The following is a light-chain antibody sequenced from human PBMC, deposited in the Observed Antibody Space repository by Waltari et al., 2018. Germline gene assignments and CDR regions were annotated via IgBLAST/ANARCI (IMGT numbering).Light chain of an antibody. J-gene: IGKJ1*01. CDR1: QSLGSY. CDR3: QHRANSWT. CDR2: DAS. V-gene: IGKV3-11*01. Sequence: DIVLNQSTATLSLFPGERATLYCSASQSLGSYSAWYQQKPGLPPRLLIYDASNEATGIPARFSGSGAGTDFTLTISSLEPEDVAVYCWQHRANSWTFGQGTKVEIK.